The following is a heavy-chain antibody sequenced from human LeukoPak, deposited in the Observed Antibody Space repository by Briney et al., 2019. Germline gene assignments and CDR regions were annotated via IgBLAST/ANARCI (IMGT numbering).Heavy chain of an antibody. V-gene: IGHV4-34*01. CDR3: ARGRSGYDFWSGYYNWFDP. J-gene: IGHJ5*02. CDR1: GGSFSGYY. CDR2: INHSGST. D-gene: IGHD3-3*01. Sequence: SETLSLTCAVYGGSFSGYYWSWIRQPPGKGLEWIGEINHSGSTNYNPSLKSRVTISVDTSENQFSLKLSSVTAADTAVYYCARGRSGYDFWSGYYNWFDPWGQGTLVTVSS.